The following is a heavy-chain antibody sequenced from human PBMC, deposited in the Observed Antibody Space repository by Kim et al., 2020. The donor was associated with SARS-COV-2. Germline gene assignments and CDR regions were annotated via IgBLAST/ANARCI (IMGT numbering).Heavy chain of an antibody. CDR3: LAEIVGRSFDY. J-gene: IGHJ4*02. D-gene: IGHD2-15*01. CDR1: GFTFSAHA. CDR2: LAYDGIHI. V-gene: IGHV3-30*04. Sequence: GGSLRLSCAASGFTFSAHAFHWVPQAPGKDLEGVALLAYDGIHISYPDSLKGRFIISKDNTKSPLYLQMNSLKPEDTAFYYCLAEIVGRSFDYWGQGTLV.